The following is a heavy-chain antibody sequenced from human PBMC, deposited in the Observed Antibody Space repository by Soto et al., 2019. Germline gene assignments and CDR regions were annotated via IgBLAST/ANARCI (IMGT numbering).Heavy chain of an antibody. Sequence: SSVKVSCKASGGTFSSYAISWVRQAPRQGLEWMGGIIPIFGTANYAQKFQGRVTITADKSTSTAYMELSSLRSEDTAVYYCASGMYYDSSGAYGMDVWGQGTTVSAS. CDR2: IIPIFGTA. CDR3: ASGMYYDSSGAYGMDV. D-gene: IGHD3-22*01. J-gene: IGHJ6*02. V-gene: IGHV1-69*06. CDR1: GGTFSSYA.